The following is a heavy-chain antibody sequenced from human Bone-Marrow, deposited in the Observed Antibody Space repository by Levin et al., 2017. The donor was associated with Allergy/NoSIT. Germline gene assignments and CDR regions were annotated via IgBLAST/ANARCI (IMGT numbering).Heavy chain of an antibody. D-gene: IGHD5-12*01. CDR2: IKQDGSEK. CDR1: GFTFSSYW. J-gene: IGHJ3*02. CDR3: ARGTRGYSGIVDAFDI. V-gene: IGHV3-7*01. Sequence: GGSLRLSCAASGFTFSSYWMSWVRQAPGKGLEWLANIKQDGSEKYYVDSVKGRFTISRDNAKNSLYLQMNSLRAEDTAVYYCARGTRGYSGIVDAFDIWGQGTMVTVSS.